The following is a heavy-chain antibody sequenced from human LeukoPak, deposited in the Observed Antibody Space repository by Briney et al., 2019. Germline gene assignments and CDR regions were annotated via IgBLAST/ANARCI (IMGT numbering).Heavy chain of an antibody. V-gene: IGHV3-15*01. CDR3: ATDQGYIYYFDY. Sequence: GGSLRLSCTASGFAFSNAWMSWVRQAPGKWLEWVGRIKRRSDGGTPDYAAPVEGRFTISRDDSKNTLYLQMTSLKTEDTAVYYCATDQGYIYYFDYWGQRTLVTVSS. J-gene: IGHJ4*02. D-gene: IGHD3-16*02. CDR2: IKRRSDGGTP. CDR1: GFAFSNAW.